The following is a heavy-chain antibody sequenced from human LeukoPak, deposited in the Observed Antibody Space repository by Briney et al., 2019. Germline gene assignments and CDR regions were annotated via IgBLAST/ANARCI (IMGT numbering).Heavy chain of an antibody. V-gene: IGHV3-53*01. CDR2: IYSGGST. Sequence: GGSLRLSCAASGFTLSNNYISWVRQAPGKGLEWVAVIYSGGSTKYADSVKARFTISRDNSKNTVYLQMNSLRADDTAVYYCARATLDNWGQGTLVTVSS. CDR1: GFTLSNNY. CDR3: ARATLDN. J-gene: IGHJ4*02.